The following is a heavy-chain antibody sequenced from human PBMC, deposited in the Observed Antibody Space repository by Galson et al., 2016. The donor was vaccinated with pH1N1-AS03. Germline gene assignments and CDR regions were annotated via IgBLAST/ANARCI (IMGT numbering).Heavy chain of an antibody. CDR2: IKSKSDGGTT. J-gene: IGHJ6*02. CDR1: GFTFSNAW. V-gene: IGHV3-15*01. Sequence: SLRLSCAASGFTFSNAWMTWVRQTPGKGLEWVGRIKSKSDGGTTDYAAPVKARFTISGDDSKNTLYLQMNSLKTEDTAVYYCSTDETLYYYYGMDVWGRGTTVTVSS. CDR3: STDETLYYYYGMDV.